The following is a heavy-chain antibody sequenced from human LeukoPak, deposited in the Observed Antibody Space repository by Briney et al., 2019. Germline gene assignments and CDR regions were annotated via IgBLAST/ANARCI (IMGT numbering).Heavy chain of an antibody. CDR1: GYTFTSYG. CDR3: ATAVVRGVIEYYYMDV. Sequence: ASVNVSCKSAGYTFTSYGISWMRHAPGQGLEWKGWISAYNGNTNYAQKLQGRVTMTTDTYTSTAYMVLRRLRSDDTAVYYCATAVVRGVIEYYYMDVWGKGTTVTISS. V-gene: IGHV1-18*04. J-gene: IGHJ6*03. CDR2: ISAYNGNT. D-gene: IGHD3-10*01.